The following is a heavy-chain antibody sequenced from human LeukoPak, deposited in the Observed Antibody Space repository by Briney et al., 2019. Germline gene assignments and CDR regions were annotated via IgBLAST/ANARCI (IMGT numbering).Heavy chain of an antibody. CDR1: GFTFRNYA. CDR2: ISSNGRST. Sequence: GGSLRLSCAASGFTFRNYAMTWVRQAPGKGPEWVSDISSNGRSTYYADFVRGRFTISRDNSRNTLYLQMHSLRVDDTAVYYCAKGGYWGQGTLVTVSS. V-gene: IGHV3-23*01. J-gene: IGHJ4*02. CDR3: AKGGY.